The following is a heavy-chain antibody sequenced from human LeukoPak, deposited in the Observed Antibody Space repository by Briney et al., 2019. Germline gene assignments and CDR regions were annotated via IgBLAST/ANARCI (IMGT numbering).Heavy chain of an antibody. CDR2: ISSSSSYI. CDR3: ARDCPPPETDYMDV. V-gene: IGHV3-21*01. CDR1: GFTFSSYS. Sequence: GGSLRLSCAASGFTFSSYSMNWVRQAPGKGLEGVSSISSSSSYIYYADSVKGRFTISRDNAKNSLCLQMNSLRAEDTAVYYCARDCPPPETDYMDVWGKGTTVTVSS. D-gene: IGHD2-21*02. J-gene: IGHJ6*03.